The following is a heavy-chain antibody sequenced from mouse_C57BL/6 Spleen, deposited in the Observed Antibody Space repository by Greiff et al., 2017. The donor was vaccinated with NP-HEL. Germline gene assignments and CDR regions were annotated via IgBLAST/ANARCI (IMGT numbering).Heavy chain of an antibody. CDR1: GYTFTSYW. CDR3: ARDREMDY. CDR2: IDPSDSYT. V-gene: IGHV1-50*01. Sequence: QVQLQQSGAELVKPGASVKLSCKASGYTFTSYWMQWVKQRPGQGLEWIGEIDPSDSYTNYNQKFKGKATLTVDTSSSTAYMQLSSLTSEDSAVYYCARDREMDYWGQGTSVTVSS. D-gene: IGHD3-1*01. J-gene: IGHJ4*01.